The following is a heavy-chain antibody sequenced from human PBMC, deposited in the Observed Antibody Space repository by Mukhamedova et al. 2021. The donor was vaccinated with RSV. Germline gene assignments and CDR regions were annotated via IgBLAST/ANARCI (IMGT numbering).Heavy chain of an antibody. CDR2: YSAGGV. J-gene: IGHJ4*02. Sequence: YSAGGVYYADSVKGRFSVSRDNSNNEVSLQMDSLGSDDTAVYYCAITSGGVLTSWGQGTPVTISS. V-gene: IGHV3-66*02. D-gene: IGHD3-16*01. CDR3: AITSGGVLTS.